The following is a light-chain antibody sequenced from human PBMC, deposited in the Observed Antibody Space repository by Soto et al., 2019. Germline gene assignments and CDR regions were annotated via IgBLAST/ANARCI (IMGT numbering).Light chain of an antibody. V-gene: IGKV1-9*01. CDR2: AAS. J-gene: IGKJ4*01. CDR3: QQLSTYPST. CDR1: QGIGSY. Sequence: IQLTQPPSSLSASVGDRVPIPCRASQGIGSYLAWYQQKPGEAPKLLIFAASTLQSGVPSRFSGSGSGTDFTLTISSLQAEDFATYYCQQLSTYPSTFGGGTKVDIK.